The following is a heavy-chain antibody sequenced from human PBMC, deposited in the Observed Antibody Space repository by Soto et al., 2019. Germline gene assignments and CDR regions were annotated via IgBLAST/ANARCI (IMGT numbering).Heavy chain of an antibody. Sequence: GGSLRLSCAASRFTFTTYAMNWVRQAPGKGLEWVALMPSDGTNEHYADSVRGRFTVSRDNSRNTLFLQMNNLRTDDTAVYYCARCEYISGWYCYFDFWGLGTLVTVS. CDR3: ARCEYISGWYCYFDF. J-gene: IGHJ4*02. V-gene: IGHV3-30-3*01. CDR1: RFTFTTYA. CDR2: MPSDGTNE. D-gene: IGHD6-19*01.